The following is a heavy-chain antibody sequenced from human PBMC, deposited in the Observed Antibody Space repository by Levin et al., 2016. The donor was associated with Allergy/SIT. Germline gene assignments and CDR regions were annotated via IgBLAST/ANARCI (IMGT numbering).Heavy chain of an antibody. CDR1: GFTFSSYA. D-gene: IGHD7-27*01. CDR3: ARAGSRPYYYGMDV. CDR2: ISGSGGST. J-gene: IGHJ6*02. V-gene: IGHV3-23*01. Sequence: GGSLRLSCAASGFTFSSYAMSWVRQAPGKGLEWVSAISGSGGSTYYADSVKGRFTISRDNAKNTLYLQMNSLRAEDTAVYYCARAGSRPYYYGMDVWGQGTTVTVSS.